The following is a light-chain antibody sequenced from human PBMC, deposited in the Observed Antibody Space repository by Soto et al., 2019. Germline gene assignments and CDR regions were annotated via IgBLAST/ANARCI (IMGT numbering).Light chain of an antibody. J-gene: IGKJ2*01. CDR3: QQFNYWPYT. CDR1: QSISSL. Sequence: EIVLTQSPATLSVSPGERATLSCRASQSISSLLAWYQQKPGQAPRLLIYSASTRATGIPARFSGSGSGTDFTLTISSLQSEDFAVYFCQQFNYWPYTFGQGTKVDIK. V-gene: IGKV3-15*01. CDR2: SAS.